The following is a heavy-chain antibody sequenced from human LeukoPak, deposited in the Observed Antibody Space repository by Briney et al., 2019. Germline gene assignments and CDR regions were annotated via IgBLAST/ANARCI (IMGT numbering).Heavy chain of an antibody. V-gene: IGHV3-53*01. CDR3: ARGRGGGHIDY. CDR2: IYSGGST. D-gene: IGHD2-15*01. Sequence: GGSLRLSCAASGFTVSNNYMSWVRQAPGKGLEWVSIIYSGGSTYYADSVKGRFTISRDNSKNTLHLQMKSLRADDTAVYYCARGRGGGHIDYWGQGTLVTVSS. CDR1: GFTVSNNY. J-gene: IGHJ4*02.